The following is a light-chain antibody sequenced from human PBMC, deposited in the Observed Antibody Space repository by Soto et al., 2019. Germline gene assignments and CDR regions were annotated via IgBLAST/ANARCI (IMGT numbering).Light chain of an antibody. CDR3: QQYNNWPPGT. CDR2: GAS. V-gene: IGKV3-15*01. CDR1: QSVSSC. J-gene: IGKJ1*01. Sequence: EIVMTQSPATLSVSPGERATLSCRASQSVSSCLAWYQQKPGQAPRLLIYGASTRATGIPARFSGSGSGAEFTLTISSLQSEDSAVYYCQQYNNWPPGTFGQGTKVEIK.